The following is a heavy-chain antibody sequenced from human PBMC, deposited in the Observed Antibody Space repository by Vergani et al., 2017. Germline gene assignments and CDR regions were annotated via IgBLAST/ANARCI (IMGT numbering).Heavy chain of an antibody. V-gene: IGHV4-30-2*01. Sequence: QLQLQESGSGLVKPSQTLSLTCAVSGGSISSGGYSWSWIRQPPGKGLEWIGYIYHSGSTYYNPSLKSRVTISVDRSKNQFSLKLSSVTAADTAVYYCARALGYCSSTSCYTDYYYYGMDVWGQGTTVTVSS. CDR2: IYHSGST. J-gene: IGHJ6*02. CDR3: ARALGYCSSTSCYTDYYYYGMDV. D-gene: IGHD2-2*02. CDR1: GGSISSGGYS.